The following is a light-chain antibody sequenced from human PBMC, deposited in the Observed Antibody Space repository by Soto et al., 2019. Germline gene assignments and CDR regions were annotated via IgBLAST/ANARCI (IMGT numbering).Light chain of an antibody. Sequence: EIVLTQSPGTLPLSPGERATLSCRASQSVSSSYLAWYQQKPGQAPRLLIYGASSRATSIPDRFSGSGSGTHFTLTISRLEPDDFALYYCQQYGSSPLFTFGPGTKVDIK. CDR1: QSVSSSY. V-gene: IGKV3-20*01. J-gene: IGKJ3*01. CDR2: GAS. CDR3: QQYGSSPLFT.